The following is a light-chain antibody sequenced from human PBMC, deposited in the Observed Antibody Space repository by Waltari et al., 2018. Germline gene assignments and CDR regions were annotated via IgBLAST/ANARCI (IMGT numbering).Light chain of an antibody. CDR2: SNN. V-gene: IGLV1-44*01. CDR3: AAWDDSLNGPV. CDR1: SSHIGSNT. Sequence: QSVLTQPPSASGTPGQRVTISCSGSSSHIGSNTVNRYKQLPGTAPKLLIYSNNQRPSGVPDRFSGSKSGTSASLAISGLQSEDEADYYCAAWDDSLNGPVFGGGTKLTVL. J-gene: IGLJ2*01.